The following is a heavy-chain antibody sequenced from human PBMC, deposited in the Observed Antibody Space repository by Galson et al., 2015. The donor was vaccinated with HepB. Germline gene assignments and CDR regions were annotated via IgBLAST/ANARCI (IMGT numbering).Heavy chain of an antibody. V-gene: IGHV3-30*18. D-gene: IGHD3-3*01. CDR2: ISPDGSTQ. CDR3: AKGHYDSWSGFPVSPLSDL. J-gene: IGHJ5*02. CDR1: GFIFSKYD. Sequence: SLRLSCAASGFIFSKYDMYWVRQAPGKGLEWVALISPDGSTQYYADSVKGRFSISGDNSRNTLNLQMGRLRAEDTAVYYCAKGHYDSWSGFPVSPLSDLRGQGTLVTVSS.